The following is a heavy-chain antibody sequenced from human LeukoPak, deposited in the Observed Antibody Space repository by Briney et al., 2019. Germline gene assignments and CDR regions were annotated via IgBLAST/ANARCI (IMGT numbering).Heavy chain of an antibody. Sequence: GGSLRLSCAASGFTYAGYWMTWVRQAPGKGLEWVANIKQDGSEKYYVDSVKGRFTISRDNAKNSLYLQMNSLRAEDTAIYYCARDIVLMVYDYWGQGTLVTFSS. J-gene: IGHJ4*02. V-gene: IGHV3-7*01. CDR2: IKQDGSEK. D-gene: IGHD2-8*01. CDR3: ARDIVLMVYDY. CDR1: GFTYAGYW.